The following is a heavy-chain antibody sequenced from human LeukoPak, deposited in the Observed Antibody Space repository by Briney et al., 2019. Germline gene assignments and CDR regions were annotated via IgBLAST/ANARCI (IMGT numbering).Heavy chain of an antibody. CDR3: AKGLRKLIVGSTEYYFDY. Sequence: GGSLRLSCGAPGFTFSSYGMHWVRQAPGKGLEWVAFIRNDGRNKYYADSVKGRFTISRDNSKNTLYLQMNSLRAEDTAVYYCAKGLRKLIVGSTEYYFDYWGREPWSPSPQ. D-gene: IGHD1-26*01. V-gene: IGHV3-30*02. CDR2: IRNDGRNK. J-gene: IGHJ4*02. CDR1: GFTFSSYG.